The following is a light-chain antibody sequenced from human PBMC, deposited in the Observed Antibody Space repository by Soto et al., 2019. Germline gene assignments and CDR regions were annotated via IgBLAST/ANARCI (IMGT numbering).Light chain of an antibody. J-gene: IGLJ1*01. Sequence: SYELTQPPSVSVAPGETARITCGGNNIGSQSGHWYQQKPCQAPALVICYDSDRPSGIPERFSGSNSGNTATLTISRVDAGDEADYYCQVWDRSSDLDYVFGTGTKLTVL. CDR1: NIGSQS. CDR2: YDS. V-gene: IGLV3-21*04. CDR3: QVWDRSSDLDYV.